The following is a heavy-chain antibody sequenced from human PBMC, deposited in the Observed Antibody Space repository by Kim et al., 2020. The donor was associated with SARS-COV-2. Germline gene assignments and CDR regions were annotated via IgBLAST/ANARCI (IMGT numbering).Heavy chain of an antibody. J-gene: IGHJ4*02. CDR2: MYYSGSS. Sequence: SETLSLTCSVSGDSISSGGYYWSWISQYPGKGLEWIAYMYYSGSSYYNPSLKNRVIMSVDASKNQLSLKLTSMTAADTAVYYCARGYCSGGSCYPGVGYWGQGTLVIVSS. CDR1: GDSISSGGYY. V-gene: IGHV4-31*03. D-gene: IGHD2-15*01. CDR3: ARGYCSGGSCYPGVGY.